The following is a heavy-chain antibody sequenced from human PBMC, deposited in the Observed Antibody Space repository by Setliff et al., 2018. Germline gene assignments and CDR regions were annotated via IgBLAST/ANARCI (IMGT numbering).Heavy chain of an antibody. CDR2: ISGSSASI. Sequence: PGESLKISCAASDFTFNSYTMNWVRQAPGKGLEWVSSISGSSASIYYADSVKGRLTISRDNVKNLLYLQMSSLRAEDTAVYYCARSSLPGKGWYDYWGQGTLVTVSS. D-gene: IGHD2-15*01. CDR1: DFTFNSYT. J-gene: IGHJ4*02. CDR3: ARSSLPGKGWYDY. V-gene: IGHV3-21*06.